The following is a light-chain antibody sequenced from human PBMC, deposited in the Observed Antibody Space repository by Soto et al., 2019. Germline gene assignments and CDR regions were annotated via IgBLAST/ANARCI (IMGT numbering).Light chain of an antibody. CDR1: QDINSW. CDR3: QQSKSFPLT. V-gene: IGKV1-12*01. CDR2: IAS. J-gene: IGKJ4*01. Sequence: DIQMTQSASSVSASVGDRVTITCRASQDINSWLTWYQQKPGKAPKVLIYIASRLQPGVPSRFSGRGSGTDFSLTISNLQPEDFATYFCQQSKSFPLTFGGGTKVDIK.